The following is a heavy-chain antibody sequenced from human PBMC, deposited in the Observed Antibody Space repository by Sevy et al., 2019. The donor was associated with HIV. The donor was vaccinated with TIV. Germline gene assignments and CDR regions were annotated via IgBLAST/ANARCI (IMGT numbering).Heavy chain of an antibody. CDR3: ARGGVYDFWSGSEVGFDY. Sequence: SETLSLTCTVSGGSISSGDYYWSWIRQPPGKGLEWIGYIYYSGSTYYNPSLKSRVTISVDTSKNQFYLKLSSVTAADTAVYYCARGGVYDFWSGSEVGFDYWGQGTLVTVSS. CDR2: IYYSGST. CDR1: GGSISSGDYY. J-gene: IGHJ4*02. D-gene: IGHD3-3*01. V-gene: IGHV4-30-4*01.